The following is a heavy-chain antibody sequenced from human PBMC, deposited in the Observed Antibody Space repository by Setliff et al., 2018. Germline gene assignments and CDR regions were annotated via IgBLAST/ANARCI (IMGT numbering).Heavy chain of an antibody. V-gene: IGHV4-38-2*02. CDR1: GYSISSGYY. D-gene: IGHD5-12*01. CDR3: ARGKRWLHLRPWFDP. Sequence: PSETLSLTCTVSGYSISSGYYWIWIRQPPGKGLEWIGEINHSGSTNYNPSLKSRVTISVDTSKNQFSLKLSSVTAADTAVYYCARGKRWLHLRPWFDPWGQGTLVTVSS. J-gene: IGHJ5*02. CDR2: INHSGST.